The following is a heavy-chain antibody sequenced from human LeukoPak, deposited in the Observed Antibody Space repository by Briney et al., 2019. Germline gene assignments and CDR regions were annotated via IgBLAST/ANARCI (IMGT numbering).Heavy chain of an antibody. J-gene: IGHJ6*02. Sequence: PGGSLRLSCAASGFTFSSYSMNWVRQAPGKGQEWVSSISSSSSYIYYADSVKGRFTISRDNAKNSLYLQMNSLRAEDTAVYYCAREGVGIVATIRSPYYYYGMDVWGQGTTVTVSS. CDR1: GFTFSSYS. CDR3: AREGVGIVATIRSPYYYYGMDV. D-gene: IGHD5-12*01. V-gene: IGHV3-21*01. CDR2: ISSSSSYI.